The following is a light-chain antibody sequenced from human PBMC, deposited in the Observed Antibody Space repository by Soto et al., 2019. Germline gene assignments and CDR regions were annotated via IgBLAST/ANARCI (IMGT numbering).Light chain of an antibody. Sequence: DIQMTQSPSTLSASVGDTVTITCRASQTINNCLAWYQQKPGKAPKLLISDASSLEPGVPSRFSGSGSGTDFTLTISSLQAEDVAVYYCQHYYSIPWTFGQGTKVDIK. CDR3: QHYYSIPWT. V-gene: IGKV1-5*01. J-gene: IGKJ1*01. CDR1: QTINNC. CDR2: DAS.